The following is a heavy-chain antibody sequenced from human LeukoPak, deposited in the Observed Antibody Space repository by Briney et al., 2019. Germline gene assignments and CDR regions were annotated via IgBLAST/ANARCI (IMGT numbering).Heavy chain of an antibody. D-gene: IGHD6-13*01. CDR1: GFTFSRYA. Sequence: GGSLRLSCSAPGFTFSRYAMHWVRQAPGKGLEYVSAISSNGCSTYYADSVKGRFTISRDNSKNTLYLQMSSLRAEDTAVYYCAREYSSSCFIFDYWGQGTLVTVSS. V-gene: IGHV3-64D*06. CDR2: ISSNGCST. J-gene: IGHJ4*02. CDR3: AREYSSSCFIFDY.